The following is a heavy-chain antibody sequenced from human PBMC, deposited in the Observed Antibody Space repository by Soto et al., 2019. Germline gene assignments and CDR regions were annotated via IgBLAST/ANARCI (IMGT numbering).Heavy chain of an antibody. CDR2: ISSSSSYI. CDR1: GFTFSSYS. CDR3: ASEIIAAAGTPFDY. J-gene: IGHJ4*02. Sequence: EVQLVESGGGLVKPGGSLSLSCAASGFTFSSYSMNWVRQAPGKGLEWVSSISSSSSYIYYADSVKGRFTISRDNAKNSLYLQMNSLRAEDTAVYYCASEIIAAAGTPFDYWGQGTLVTVSS. V-gene: IGHV3-21*01. D-gene: IGHD6-13*01.